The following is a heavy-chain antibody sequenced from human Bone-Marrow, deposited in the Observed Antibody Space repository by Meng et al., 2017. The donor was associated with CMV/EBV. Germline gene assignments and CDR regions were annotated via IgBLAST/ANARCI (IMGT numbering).Heavy chain of an antibody. CDR3: AREAFLDDFDI. D-gene: IGHD3-3*02. CDR2: VSPDGRSN. Sequence: GGSLRLSCVASGFTFNIFAIHWVRQTPGKGLEWVGYVSPDGRSNFFAGSVTGRFTVSRDNSENTVYLHMNSLRVEDTAIYYCAREAFLDDFDIWGQGTMVTLSS. CDR1: GFTFNIFA. J-gene: IGHJ3*02. V-gene: IGHV3-30*04.